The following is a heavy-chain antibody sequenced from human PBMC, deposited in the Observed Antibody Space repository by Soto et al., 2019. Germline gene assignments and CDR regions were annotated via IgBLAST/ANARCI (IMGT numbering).Heavy chain of an antibody. CDR2: ISYDGSNK. Sequence: GGSLRLSCAASGFTFSSYGMHWVRQAPGKGLEWVAVISYDGSNKYYADSVKGRFTISRDNSKNTLYLQMNSLRAEDTAVYYCAKDRALYCSSTSCFLGDYWGQGTLVTVSS. CDR1: GFTFSSYG. V-gene: IGHV3-30*18. CDR3: AKDRALYCSSTSCFLGDY. D-gene: IGHD2-2*01. J-gene: IGHJ4*02.